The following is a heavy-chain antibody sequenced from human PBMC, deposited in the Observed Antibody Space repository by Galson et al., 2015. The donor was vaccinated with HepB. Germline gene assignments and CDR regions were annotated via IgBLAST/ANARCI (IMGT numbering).Heavy chain of an antibody. Sequence: SLRLSCAASGFTVSSKSMSWVRQAPGKGLEWVSVIYGGDNAYYADSVKGRFTISRDKSKNTLYLQMNSLRAEDTAVYYCARYLGGLYYYENWFDPWGQGTLVTVSS. V-gene: IGHV3-53*01. J-gene: IGHJ5*02. CDR3: ARYLGGLYYYENWFDP. CDR2: IYGGDNA. D-gene: IGHD3-22*01. CDR1: GFTVSSKS.